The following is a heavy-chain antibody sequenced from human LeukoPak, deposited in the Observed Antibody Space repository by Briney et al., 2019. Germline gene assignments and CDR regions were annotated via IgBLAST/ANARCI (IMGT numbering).Heavy chain of an antibody. CDR1: GFTFSSYS. CDR2: ISSSSSTI. CDR3: AREVTGYKSGQKYSWFDP. V-gene: IGHV3-48*01. J-gene: IGHJ5*02. D-gene: IGHD6-19*01. Sequence: GGSLRLSCAASGFTFSSYSMNWVRQAPGKGLEWVSYISSSSSTIYYADSVKGRFTISRDNAKNSLYLQMTSLRVEDTAVYYCAREVTGYKSGQKYSWFDPWGQGTLVTVSS.